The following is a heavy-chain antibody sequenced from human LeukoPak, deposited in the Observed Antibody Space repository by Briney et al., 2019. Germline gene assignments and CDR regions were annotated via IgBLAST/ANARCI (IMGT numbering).Heavy chain of an antibody. J-gene: IGHJ4*02. Sequence: SETLSLTCAVYGGSFSDFYWNWIRQPPGKGLEWIGEINHNGSTNYNPSLKSRVTISVDTSKNQFSLKLSSVTAADTAVYYCARRRALLLWGPRGDFDYWGQGTLVTVSS. CDR2: INHNGST. CDR3: ARRRALLLWGPRGDFDY. D-gene: IGHD7-27*01. CDR1: GGSFSDFY. V-gene: IGHV4-34*01.